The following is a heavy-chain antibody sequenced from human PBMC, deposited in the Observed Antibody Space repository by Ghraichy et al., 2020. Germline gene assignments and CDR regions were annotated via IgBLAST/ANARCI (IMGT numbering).Heavy chain of an antibody. CDR3: ARGSSTTDAFDT. V-gene: IGHV3-48*02. Sequence: GRSLRLSCAASGFTFSSYSMNWVRQAPGKGLEWVSYIIDRSRIHYADSVKGRFTISRDNVRKSLYLQMKSLRDEDTAVYYCARGSSTTDAFDTWGQGTMVTVSS. CDR2: IIDRSRI. D-gene: IGHD1-14*01. CDR1: GFTFSSYS. J-gene: IGHJ3*02.